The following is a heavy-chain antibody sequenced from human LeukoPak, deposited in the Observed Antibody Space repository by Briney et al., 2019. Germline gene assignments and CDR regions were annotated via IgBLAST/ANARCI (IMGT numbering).Heavy chain of an antibody. CDR2: INHSGRT. V-gene: IGHV4-34*01. CDR1: VGSLCVYY. D-gene: IGHD3-10*01. CDR3: ARLRAGRGRYYYGSGSYYNHNWFDP. Sequence: KSSETLSLTCAVYVGSLCVYYWRWMRHSPGGGVEWTGEINHSGRTNYNPSLKSRVTISVDTSKNQFSLKLSSVTAADTAVYYCARLRAGRGRYYYGSGSYYNHNWFDPWGQGTLVTVSS. J-gene: IGHJ5*02.